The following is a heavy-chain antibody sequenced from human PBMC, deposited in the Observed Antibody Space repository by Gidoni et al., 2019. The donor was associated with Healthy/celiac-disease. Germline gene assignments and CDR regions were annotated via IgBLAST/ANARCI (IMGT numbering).Heavy chain of an antibody. D-gene: IGHD5-18*01. CDR1: GFPLSNAW. V-gene: IGHV3-15*01. CDR3: TSIQLWFFPAY. Sequence: EVQLVESGGGLVKPGRSSSLPCPASGFPLSNAWMSWVRQAPGKGLDWVGRIKSKTDGGKTVYAAPVKGRFTISRDDSKNTLYLQMNSLKTEDRAVYYCTSIQLWFFPAYWGQGTLVTVSS. CDR2: IKSKTDGGKT. J-gene: IGHJ4*02.